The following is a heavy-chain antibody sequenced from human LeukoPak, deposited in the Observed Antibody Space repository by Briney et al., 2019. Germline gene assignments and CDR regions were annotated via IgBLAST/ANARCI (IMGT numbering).Heavy chain of an antibody. CDR2: ISSSSSYI. V-gene: IGHV3-21*01. Sequence: GVSLRLSCAASGFTFSSYSMNWVRQAPGKGLEWVSSISSSSSYIYYADSVKGRFTISRDNAKNSLYLQMNSLRAEDTAVYYCAKTRADYYDSSGYYHYDYWGQGTLVTVSS. D-gene: IGHD3-22*01. CDR1: GFTFSSYS. J-gene: IGHJ4*02. CDR3: AKTRADYYDSSGYYHYDY.